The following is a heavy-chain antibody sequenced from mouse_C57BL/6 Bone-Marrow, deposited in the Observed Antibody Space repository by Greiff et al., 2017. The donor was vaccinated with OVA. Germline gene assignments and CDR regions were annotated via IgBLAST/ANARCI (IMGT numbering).Heavy chain of an antibody. CDR3: AHYSVVGY. D-gene: IGHD1-1*01. J-gene: IGHJ2*01. V-gene: IGHV1-64*01. CDR2: IDPNSGST. CDR1: GYTFTSYW. Sequence: SCKASGYTFTSYWMHWVKQRPGRGLEWIGRIDPNSGSTNYNEKFKSKATLTVDKSSSTAYMQLSSLTSEDSAVYYCAHYSVVGYWGQGTTLTVSS.